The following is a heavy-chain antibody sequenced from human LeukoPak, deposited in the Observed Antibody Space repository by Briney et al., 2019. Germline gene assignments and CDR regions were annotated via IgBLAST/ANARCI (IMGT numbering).Heavy chain of an antibody. J-gene: IGHJ6*03. CDR3: AGDPGNFYLPYYDYMDV. D-gene: IGHD1-26*01. Sequence: GGSLRLSCAASGFTFSSYWMHWVRQAPGKGLLLVARINTDGKATTYADSVKGRFTISRDNARDTVYLQMNSLRAEDTSVYYCAGDPGNFYLPYYDYMDVWGKGTTVTVSS. V-gene: IGHV3-74*01. CDR1: GFTFSSYW. CDR2: INTDGKAT.